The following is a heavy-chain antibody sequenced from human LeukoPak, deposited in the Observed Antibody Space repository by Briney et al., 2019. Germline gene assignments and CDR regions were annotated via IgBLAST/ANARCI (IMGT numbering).Heavy chain of an antibody. V-gene: IGHV4-34*01. CDR3: ARGPLGKEWFDP. D-gene: IGHD1-26*01. CDR2: ISHSGST. CDR1: GGSFSGYY. J-gene: IGHJ5*02. Sequence: PSETLSLTCAVYGGSFSGYYWSWIRQPPGKGLEWIGEISHSGSTNYNPSLKSRVTISVDTSKNQFSLKLSSVTAADTAVYYCARGPLGKEWFDPWGQGTLVTVSS.